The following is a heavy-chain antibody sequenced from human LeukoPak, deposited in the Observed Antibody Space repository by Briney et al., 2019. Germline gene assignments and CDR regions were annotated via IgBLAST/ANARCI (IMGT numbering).Heavy chain of an antibody. J-gene: IGHJ4*02. Sequence: PSETLSLTCTVSGYSISSGYYWGWIRQPPGKGLEWIGSIYYSGSTYYNPSLKSRVTISVDTSKNQFSLKLSSVTAADTAVYYCARDLNVAATFDYWGQGTLVTVSS. CDR3: ARDLNVAATFDY. V-gene: IGHV4-38-2*02. CDR2: IYYSGST. CDR1: GYSISSGYY. D-gene: IGHD6-13*01.